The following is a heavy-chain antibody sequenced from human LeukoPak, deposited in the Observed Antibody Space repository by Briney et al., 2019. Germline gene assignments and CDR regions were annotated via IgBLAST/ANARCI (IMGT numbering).Heavy chain of an antibody. D-gene: IGHD3-10*01. J-gene: IGHJ6*02. V-gene: IGHV1-2*02. CDR2: INPNSGGT. Sequence: GGSLRLSCAASGFTFSSYAVHWVRQAPGQGLEWMGWINPNSGGTNYAQKFQGRVTMTRDTSISTAYMELSRLRSDDTAVYYCASVDRNYYGSGSQIDYYYGMDVWGQGTTVTVSS. CDR1: GFTFSSYA. CDR3: ASVDRNYYGSGSQIDYYYGMDV.